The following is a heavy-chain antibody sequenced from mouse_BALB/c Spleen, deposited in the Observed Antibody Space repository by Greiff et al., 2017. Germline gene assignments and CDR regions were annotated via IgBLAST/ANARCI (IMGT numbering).Heavy chain of an antibody. D-gene: IGHD2-1*01. V-gene: IGHV6-6*02. CDR2: IRLKSNNYAT. CDR1: GFTFSNYW. J-gene: IGHJ4*01. Sequence: EVQLVESGGGLVQPGGSMKLSCVASGFTFSNYWMNWVRQSPEKGLEWVAEIRLKSNNYATHYAESVKGRFTISRDDSKSSVYLQMNNLRAEDTGIYYCTRDGNYILDYWGQGTSVTVSS. CDR3: TRDGNYILDY.